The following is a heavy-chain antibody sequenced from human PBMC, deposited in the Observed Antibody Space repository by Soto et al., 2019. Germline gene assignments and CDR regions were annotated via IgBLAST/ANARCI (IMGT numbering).Heavy chain of an antibody. CDR3: ARGHRAFFFDY. V-gene: IGHV4-30-4*01. Sequence: TVSGGSISSGDYYWSWIRQPPGKGLEWIGYIYYSGSTYYNPSLKSRVTISVDTSKNQFSLKLSSVTAADTAVYYCARGHRAFFFDYWGQGTLVTVSS. J-gene: IGHJ4*02. CDR2: IYYSGST. CDR1: GGSISSGDYY. D-gene: IGHD3-16*01.